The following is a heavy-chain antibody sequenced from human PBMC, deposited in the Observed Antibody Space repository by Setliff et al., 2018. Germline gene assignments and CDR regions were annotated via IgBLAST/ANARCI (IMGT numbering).Heavy chain of an antibody. Sequence: ASLKVSCKASGYTFTTYAMGWMRQAPGQRLEWMGWINTNTGNPSYAQGFTGRFVFSLDTSVSTAYLQISSLKAEDTALYYCARASRFGTIKYRGDYYMDVWGKGTTVTVSS. D-gene: IGHD3-10*01. CDR1: GYTFTTYA. V-gene: IGHV7-4-1*02. CDR3: ARASRFGTIKYRGDYYMDV. CDR2: INTNTGNP. J-gene: IGHJ6*03.